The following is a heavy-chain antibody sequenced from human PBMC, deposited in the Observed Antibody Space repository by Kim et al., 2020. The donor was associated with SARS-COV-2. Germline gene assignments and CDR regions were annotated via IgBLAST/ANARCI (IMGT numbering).Heavy chain of an antibody. CDR2: IYYSGST. V-gene: IGHV4-39*01. CDR1: GGSISSSSYY. D-gene: IGHD3-10*01. CDR3: ARLWFGELYPSWFDP. Sequence: SETLSLTCTVSGGSISSSSYYWGWIRQPPGKGLEWIGSIYYSGSTYYNPSLKSRVTISVDTSKNQFSLKLSSVTAADTAVYYCARLWFGELYPSWFDPWG. J-gene: IGHJ5*02.